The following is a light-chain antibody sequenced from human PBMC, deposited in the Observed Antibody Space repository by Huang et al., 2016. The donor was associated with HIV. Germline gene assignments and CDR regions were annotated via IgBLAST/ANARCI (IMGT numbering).Light chain of an antibody. CDR2: DAS. Sequence: DIQMTQSPSSLSASVGDRVTITCQASQDITHYLNWYQQKPGKAPKLLIYDASNLQNGVPSRFSATGSETHFTFTSTSLQPEDIATYYCQQYHDFPYTFGQGTKLQIK. J-gene: IGKJ2*01. CDR1: QDITHY. CDR3: QQYHDFPYT. V-gene: IGKV1-33*01.